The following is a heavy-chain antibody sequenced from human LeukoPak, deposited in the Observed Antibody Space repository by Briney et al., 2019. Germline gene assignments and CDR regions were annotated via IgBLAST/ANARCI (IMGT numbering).Heavy chain of an antibody. V-gene: IGHV3-23*01. CDR1: GFTFSSYG. D-gene: IGHD3-10*01. Sequence: EGSLRLSCAASGFTFSSYGMSWVRQAPGKGLEWVSAISGSGGSTYYADSVKGRFTISRDNSKNTLYLQMNSLRAEDTAVYYCAKDGVIYYYGSGSYYPRWFDPWGQGTLVTVSS. J-gene: IGHJ5*02. CDR2: ISGSGGST. CDR3: AKDGVIYYYGSGSYYPRWFDP.